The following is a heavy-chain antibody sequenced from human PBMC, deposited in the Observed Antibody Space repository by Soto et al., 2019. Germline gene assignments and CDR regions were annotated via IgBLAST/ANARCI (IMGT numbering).Heavy chain of an antibody. CDR3: ARVVNSGWYDVEIDY. Sequence: ASVKVSCKASGYTFTSYYMHWVRQAPGQGLEWMGIINPSGGSTSYAQKFQGRVTMTRDASTSTVYMELSSLRSEDTAVYYCARVVNSGWYDVEIDYWGQGTLVTVSS. CDR1: GYTFTSYY. V-gene: IGHV1-46*01. D-gene: IGHD6-19*01. J-gene: IGHJ4*02. CDR2: INPSGGST.